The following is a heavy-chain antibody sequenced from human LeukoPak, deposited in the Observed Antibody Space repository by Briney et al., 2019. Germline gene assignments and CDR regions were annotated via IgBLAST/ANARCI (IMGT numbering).Heavy chain of an antibody. CDR1: GFTFSSYW. CDR2: IRQDGSDK. J-gene: IGHJ3*02. CDR3: ARDGHFNTFHI. V-gene: IGHV3-7*03. D-gene: IGHD2/OR15-2a*01. Sequence: QPAGSLRLSCAASGFTFSSYWMSWVRQAPGKGLEWVANIRQDGSDKYYVDSVKGRFTISRDNAKTSLYLQMNSLRAEDTAVYYCARDGHFNTFHIWGQGTMVTVSS.